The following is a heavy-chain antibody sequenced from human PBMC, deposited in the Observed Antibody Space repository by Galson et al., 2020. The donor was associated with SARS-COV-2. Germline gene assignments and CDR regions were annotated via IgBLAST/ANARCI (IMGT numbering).Heavy chain of an antibody. CDR1: GFTFSNAW. Sequence: GGSLRLSCAASGFTFSNAWMSWVRQAPGKGLEWVGRIKSKTDGGTTDYAAPVKGRFTISRDDSKNTLYLQMNSLKTEDTAVYYCTTRLRLGELSLYPYYYYYMDVWGKGTTVTVSS. J-gene: IGHJ6*03. CDR2: IKSKTDGGTT. D-gene: IGHD3-16*02. V-gene: IGHV3-15*01. CDR3: TTRLRLGELSLYPYYYYYMDV.